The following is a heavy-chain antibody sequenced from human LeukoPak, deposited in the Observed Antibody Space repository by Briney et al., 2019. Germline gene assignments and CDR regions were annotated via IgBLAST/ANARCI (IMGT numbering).Heavy chain of an antibody. Sequence: PLETLSLTCAVYGESFSTYYWSWIRQSPGKGLEWIAEINHRGDTNYNPSVKSRVTISVDTSKNQFSLKITSLTAAATAVYYCARRPTISETGYFDYWGQGTLVTVSS. V-gene: IGHV4-34*01. CDR3: ARRPTISETGYFDY. CDR2: INHRGDT. CDR1: GESFSTYY. J-gene: IGHJ4*03. D-gene: IGHD1-1*01.